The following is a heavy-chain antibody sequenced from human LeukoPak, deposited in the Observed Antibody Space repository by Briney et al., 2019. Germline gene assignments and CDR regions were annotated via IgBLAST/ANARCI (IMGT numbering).Heavy chain of an antibody. V-gene: IGHV4-30-4*01. CDR2: IYYSGST. Sequence: SETLSLTCTVSAGSISSGDYYWSWIRQPPGRGLEWIGYIYYSGSTYYNPSLKSRATISVDTSKNQFSLKLSSVTAADTAVYYCARVMVYDFWSGLRRGYGDYFDYWGQGTLVTVSS. D-gene: IGHD3-3*01. CDR3: ARVMVYDFWSGLRRGYGDYFDY. CDR1: AGSISSGDYY. J-gene: IGHJ4*02.